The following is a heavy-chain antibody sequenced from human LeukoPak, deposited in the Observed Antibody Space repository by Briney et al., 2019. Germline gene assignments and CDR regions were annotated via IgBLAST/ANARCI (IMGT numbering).Heavy chain of an antibody. CDR2: IYSGGDT. Sequence: GGSLRLSCAVSGFTVTSNYMSWVRQAPGKGLDWVSVIYSGGDTYYADSVKDRFTISRDDSKNTLILQMNSLRAEDTAVYYCARGGYGMDVWGQGTTVTVSS. V-gene: IGHV3-66*02. CDR3: ARGGYGMDV. D-gene: IGHD3-16*01. CDR1: GFTVTSNY. J-gene: IGHJ6*02.